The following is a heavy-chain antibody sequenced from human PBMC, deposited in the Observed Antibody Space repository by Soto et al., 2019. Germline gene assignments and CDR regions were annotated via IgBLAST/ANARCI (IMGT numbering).Heavy chain of an antibody. D-gene: IGHD2-2*03. CDR1: GFSFDDYG. V-gene: IGHV3-9*01. CDR2: ISWNSGDI. Sequence: EVQLVESGGGSVQPGRSLRLSCSASGFSFDDYGMHWVLQGPGKGLEWVSGISWNSGDIYYADSVKGRFTSSRDNANRSQYLQMNSLRTEDTALYYCAKDNDLDRDGPFDYWGQGILVTVSS. J-gene: IGHJ4*02. CDR3: AKDNDLDRDGPFDY.